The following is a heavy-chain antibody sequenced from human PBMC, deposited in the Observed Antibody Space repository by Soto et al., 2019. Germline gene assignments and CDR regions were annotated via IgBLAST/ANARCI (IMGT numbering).Heavy chain of an antibody. V-gene: IGHV3-11*01. D-gene: IGHD4-17*01. CDR3: ARDVDADFRTDFDY. J-gene: IGHJ4*02. CDR1: GFTFSDYY. CDR2: ISGNGEII. Sequence: GGSLRLSCAASGFTFSDYYIHWIRRALGKGLEWISYISGNGEIIQYAASARGRFTNSRDNAENSVYLEMDSLRAEDTALYYCARDVDADFRTDFDYWGRGTLVTVS.